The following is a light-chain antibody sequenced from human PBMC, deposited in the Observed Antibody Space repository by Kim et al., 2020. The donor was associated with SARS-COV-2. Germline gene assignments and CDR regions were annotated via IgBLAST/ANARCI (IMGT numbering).Light chain of an antibody. CDR1: QSFNTW. CDR2: KAS. V-gene: IGKV1-5*03. J-gene: IGKJ2*01. CDR3: HQYNSYPNT. Sequence: SASVGDEVTITCRASQSFNTWLAWYQQKRGKAPKLLISKASSLESGVPSRFSASGSGTEFTLTISSLQPDDFATYYCHQYNSYPNTFGQGTKLEI.